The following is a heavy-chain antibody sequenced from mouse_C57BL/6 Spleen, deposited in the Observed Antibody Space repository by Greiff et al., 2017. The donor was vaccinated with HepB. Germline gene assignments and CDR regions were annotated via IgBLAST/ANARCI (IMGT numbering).Heavy chain of an antibody. CDR3: ARRGMGYPFEAMDY. Sequence: QVQLQQSGPELVKPGASVKISCKASGYAFSSSWMNWVKQRPGKGLEWIGRIYPGDGDTNYNGKFKGKATLTADKSSSTAYMQLSSLTSEDSAVYFCARRGMGYPFEAMDYWGQGTSVTVSS. D-gene: IGHD2-10*02. CDR2: IYPGDGDT. V-gene: IGHV1-82*01. J-gene: IGHJ4*01. CDR1: GYAFSSSW.